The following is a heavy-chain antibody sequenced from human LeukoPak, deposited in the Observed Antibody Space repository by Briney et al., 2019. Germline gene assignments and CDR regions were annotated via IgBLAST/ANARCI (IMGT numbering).Heavy chain of an antibody. Sequence: GGSLRLSCAASGFTFSSYSMNWVRQAPGKGLEWVSSNSSSSSYIYYADSVKGRFTISRDNAKNSLYLQMNSLRAEDTAVYYCARLHYDVLTSPFDYWGQGTLVTVSS. D-gene: IGHD3-9*01. CDR2: NSSSSSYI. CDR3: ARLHYDVLTSPFDY. CDR1: GFTFSSYS. V-gene: IGHV3-21*01. J-gene: IGHJ4*02.